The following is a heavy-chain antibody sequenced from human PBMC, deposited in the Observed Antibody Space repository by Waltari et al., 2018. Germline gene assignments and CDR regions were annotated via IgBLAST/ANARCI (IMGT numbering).Heavy chain of an antibody. J-gene: IGHJ4*02. CDR2: INAGNGNT. V-gene: IGHV1-3*01. Sequence: QVQLVQSGAEVKKPGASVKVSCKASGYTFTSYAMHWVRQAPGQRLEWMGWINAGNGNTKYSQKFQGRVTITRDTSASTAYMELSSLRSEDTAVYYCARAIAAAVTDFDYWGQGTLVTVSS. D-gene: IGHD6-13*01. CDR3: ARAIAAAVTDFDY. CDR1: GYTFTSYA.